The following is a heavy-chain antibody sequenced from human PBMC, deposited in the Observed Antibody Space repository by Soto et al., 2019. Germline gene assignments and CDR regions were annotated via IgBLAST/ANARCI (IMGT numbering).Heavy chain of an antibody. Sequence: QVQLQESGPGLVKPSETLSLTCTVSGGSISGYYWNWIRQPPGRGLEWIGYISYSGSTSYNPSLKSRVTISVDTSKNQFSLNLSSVTAADTAVYYCATDGGLSCGGDCRVDGFDIWGQGTMVTVSS. D-gene: IGHD2-21*02. CDR2: ISYSGST. V-gene: IGHV4-59*01. J-gene: IGHJ3*02. CDR3: ATDGGLSCGGDCRVDGFDI. CDR1: GGSISGYY.